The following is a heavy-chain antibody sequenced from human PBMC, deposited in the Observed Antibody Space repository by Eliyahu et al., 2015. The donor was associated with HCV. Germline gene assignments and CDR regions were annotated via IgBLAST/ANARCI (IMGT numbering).Heavy chain of an antibody. V-gene: IGHV3-11*04. Sequence: QVQLVESGGGLVKPGGSLRLSCAASGFTFSDYYMSWIRQAPGKGREWVSYISSSGSTIYYADSVKGRFTISRDNAKNSLYLQMNSLRAEDTAVYYCATQDIVVPIQYQYFQHWGQGTLVTVSS. D-gene: IGHD2-15*01. CDR2: ISSSGSTI. CDR1: GFTFSDYY. J-gene: IGHJ1*01. CDR3: ATQDIVVPIQYQYFQH.